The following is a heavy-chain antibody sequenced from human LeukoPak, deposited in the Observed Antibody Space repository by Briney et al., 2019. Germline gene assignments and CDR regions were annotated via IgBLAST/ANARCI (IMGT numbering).Heavy chain of an antibody. CDR1: GFTFSTYA. V-gene: IGHV3-30*03. D-gene: IGHD3-3*01. CDR3: ARGPPYDFWTGPYGMDV. Sequence: GGSLRLSCAASGFTFSTYAMHWVRQAPGKGLEWVAVISYDGSNKYYADSVKGRFTISRDNSKNTLYLQMNTLRAEDTAVYYCARGPPYDFWTGPYGMDVWGQGTTVTVSS. CDR2: ISYDGSNK. J-gene: IGHJ6*02.